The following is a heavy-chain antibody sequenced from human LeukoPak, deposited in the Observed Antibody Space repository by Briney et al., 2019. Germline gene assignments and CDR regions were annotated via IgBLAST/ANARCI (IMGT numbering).Heavy chain of an antibody. CDR2: ITSTGGTT. J-gene: IGHJ3*02. V-gene: IGHV3-23*01. D-gene: IGHD2/OR15-2a*01. CDR3: AKDGRNSPLM. CDR1: GFTFSSYG. Sequence: GGSLRLSCAASGFTFSSYGMHWVRQAPGKGLDWVSGITSTGGTTYYADSVQGRFTISRDNSRNMLYLQMNSLRAEDTAVYYCAKDGRNSPLMWGQGTVVSVSS.